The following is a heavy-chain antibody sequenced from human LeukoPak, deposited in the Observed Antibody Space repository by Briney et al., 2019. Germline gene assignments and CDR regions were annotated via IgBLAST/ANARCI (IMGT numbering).Heavy chain of an antibody. CDR3: AAGLYSASSNYDAFQI. Sequence: GASVKVSCKASGFTFTSSAMQWVRQARGQRLEWIGWIVVGSGNTNYAQKFQERVTITRDMSTSTAYMELSSLRSEDTAVYYCAAGLYSASSNYDAFQIWGQGTMVTVSS. V-gene: IGHV1-58*02. CDR1: GFTFTSSA. CDR2: IVVGSGNT. D-gene: IGHD2-2*01. J-gene: IGHJ3*02.